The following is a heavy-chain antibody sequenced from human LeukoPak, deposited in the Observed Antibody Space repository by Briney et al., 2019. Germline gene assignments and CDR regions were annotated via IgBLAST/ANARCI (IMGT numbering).Heavy chain of an antibody. CDR1: GFTFSNYG. Sequence: PGGSLRLSCAASGFTFSNYGMHWVRQAPGKGLEWVAVISYDGSNKYYADSVKGRFTISRDNSKNTLYLQMNNLRAEDTAVYYCAKAYSIELSYFDYWGQGTLVTVSS. CDR2: ISYDGSNK. J-gene: IGHJ4*02. CDR3: AKAYSIELSYFDY. V-gene: IGHV3-30*18. D-gene: IGHD6-13*01.